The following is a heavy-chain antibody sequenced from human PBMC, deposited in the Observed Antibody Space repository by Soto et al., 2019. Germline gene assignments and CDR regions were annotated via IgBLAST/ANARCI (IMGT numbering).Heavy chain of an antibody. V-gene: IGHV3-33*01. CDR1: GFTFSSYG. J-gene: IGHJ4*02. D-gene: IGHD5-12*01. CDR3: ARGALYSGYDYRVGVDY. CDR2: IWYDGSNK. Sequence: GGSLRLSCAASGFTFSSYGMHWVRQAPGKGLEWVAVIWYDGSNKYYADSVKGRFTISRDNSKNTLYLQMNSLRAEDTAVYYCARGALYSGYDYRVGVDYWGQGTLVTVSS.